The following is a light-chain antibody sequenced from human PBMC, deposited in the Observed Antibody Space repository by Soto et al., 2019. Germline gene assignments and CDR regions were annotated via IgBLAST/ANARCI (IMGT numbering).Light chain of an antibody. CDR3: QQYGSSPFT. CDR1: QTVSSNN. CDR2: GAS. V-gene: IGKV3-20*01. J-gene: IGKJ3*01. Sequence: DIVLTQSPGTLSLSPGERATLSCRASQTVSSNNLAWYQQKRGQAPRLLIYGASSRAAAIPDRFRGSGSGTDFTLIISSVAPEDFAVYYCQQYGSSPFTFGPGTAVDIK.